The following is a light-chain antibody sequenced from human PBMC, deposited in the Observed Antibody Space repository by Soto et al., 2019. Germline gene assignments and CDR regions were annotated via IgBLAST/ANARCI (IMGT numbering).Light chain of an antibody. Sequence: DIQMTQSPSSLSASVGDRVTITCRASQSISNLLNWYQHKPGKAPKLLIYGTSTWQSGVPSRFSGSGSGTDFTLTIRSLQREDFATYYCQQSYSSSWTFGQGTKVEIK. V-gene: IGKV1-39*01. CDR2: GTS. CDR3: QQSYSSSWT. J-gene: IGKJ1*01. CDR1: QSISNL.